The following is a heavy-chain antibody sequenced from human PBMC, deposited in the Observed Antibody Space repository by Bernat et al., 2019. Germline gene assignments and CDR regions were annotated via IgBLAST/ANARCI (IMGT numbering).Heavy chain of an antibody. J-gene: IGHJ3*01. Sequence: EVQLVESGGGLVQPGGSLRLSCAASGFTFSSYWMHWVRQAPGKGLVWVSRINSDGSSTSYADSVAGRFTFSRDNANNTLYLQVHGLADEDAAVCCGARTRGAFDVRGRGAVVTDSS. CDR3: ARTRGAFDV. V-gene: IGHV3-74*01. D-gene: IGHD3-10*01. CDR2: INSDGSST. CDR1: GFTFSSYW.